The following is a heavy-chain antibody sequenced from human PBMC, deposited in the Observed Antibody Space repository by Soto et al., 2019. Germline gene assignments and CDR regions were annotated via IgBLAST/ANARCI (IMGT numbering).Heavy chain of an antibody. CDR1: GGTFSSYA. Sequence: GASVKVSCKASGGTFSSYAISWVRRAPGQGLEWMGGIIPIFGTANYAQKFQGRVTITADKSTSTAYMELSSLRSEDTAVYYCAALRDYYDSSGNGMDVWGQGTTVTVSS. CDR3: AALRDYYDSSGNGMDV. D-gene: IGHD3-22*01. CDR2: IIPIFGTA. J-gene: IGHJ6*02. V-gene: IGHV1-69*06.